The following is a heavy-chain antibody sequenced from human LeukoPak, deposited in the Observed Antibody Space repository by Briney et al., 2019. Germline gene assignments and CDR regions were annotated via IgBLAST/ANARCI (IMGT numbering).Heavy chain of an antibody. D-gene: IGHD5-18*01. CDR1: GYTFTSYD. Sequence: GASVKVSCKASGYTFTSYDINWVRQATGQGLEWMGWMNPNSGNTGYAQKFQGRVTMTRNTSISTAYMELSSLRSEDTAVYYCARAGTDTAMVGLGYWGQGTLVTVFS. CDR3: ARAGTDTAMVGLGY. CDR2: MNPNSGNT. V-gene: IGHV1-8*01. J-gene: IGHJ4*02.